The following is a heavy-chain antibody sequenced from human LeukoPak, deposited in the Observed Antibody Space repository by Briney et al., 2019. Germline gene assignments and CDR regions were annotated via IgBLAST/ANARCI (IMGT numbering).Heavy chain of an antibody. J-gene: IGHJ4*02. Sequence: GGSLRLSCAASGFTFSSYAMSWVRQAPGKGLEWVSAISGSGGSTYYADSVKGRFTISRDNSKNTLYLQMNSLRAEDTAVYYRAKRDFWSGYAAEYWGQGTLVTVSS. V-gene: IGHV3-23*01. CDR2: ISGSGGST. D-gene: IGHD3-3*01. CDR3: AKRDFWSGYAAEY. CDR1: GFTFSSYA.